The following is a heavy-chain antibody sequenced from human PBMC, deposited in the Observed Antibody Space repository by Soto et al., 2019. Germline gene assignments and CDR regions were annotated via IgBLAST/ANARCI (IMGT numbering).Heavy chain of an antibody. CDR2: ISYDGSNK. J-gene: IGHJ3*02. Sequence: GGSLRLSCAASGFTFSSYAMHWVRQAPGKGLEWVAVISYDGSNKYYADSVKGRFTISRDNSKNTLYLQMNSLRAEDPAVYYFARAAIPYFSGWYFGRPDAFDIWGQGTMVTV. V-gene: IGHV3-30-3*01. CDR3: ARAAIPYFSGWYFGRPDAFDI. D-gene: IGHD6-19*01. CDR1: GFTFSSYA.